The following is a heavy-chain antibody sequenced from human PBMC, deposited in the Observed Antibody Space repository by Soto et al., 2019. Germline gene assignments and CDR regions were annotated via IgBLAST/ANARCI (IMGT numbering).Heavy chain of an antibody. D-gene: IGHD6-6*01. CDR2: ISGSGGST. J-gene: IGHJ6*02. CDR1: GFTFSSYA. V-gene: IGHV3-23*01. Sequence: GGSLRLSCAASGFTFSSYAMSWVRQAPGKGLEWVSAISGSGGSTYYADSVKGRFTISRDNSKNTLYLQMNSLRAEDTAVYYCAKQQLVHGSHYYYYGMDVWGQGTTVTVSS. CDR3: AKQQLVHGSHYYYYGMDV.